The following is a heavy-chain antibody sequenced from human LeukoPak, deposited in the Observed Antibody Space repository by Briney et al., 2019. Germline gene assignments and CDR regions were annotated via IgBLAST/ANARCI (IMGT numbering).Heavy chain of an antibody. Sequence: PETLCLTCTVSGGSISSYYWHWIRQPPGKGLEWIGYIYYSGSNNYNPSLKRRAQFAVDTSKNQFSLKLSSVTAADTAVYYCAGRLWRRDGYNLSAFDIWGQGTMVTVSS. D-gene: IGHD5-24*01. CDR1: GGSISSYY. V-gene: IGHV4-59*01. J-gene: IGHJ3*02. CDR2: IYYSGSN. CDR3: AGRLWRRDGYNLSAFDI.